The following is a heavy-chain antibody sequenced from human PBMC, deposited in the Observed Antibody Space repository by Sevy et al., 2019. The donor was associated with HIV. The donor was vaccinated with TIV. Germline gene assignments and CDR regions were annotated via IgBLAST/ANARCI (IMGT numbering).Heavy chain of an antibody. CDR2: ISFDGSDK. CDR3: AKRERSYYDSSGNYDAFDV. V-gene: IGHV3-33*03. J-gene: IGHJ3*01. Sequence: GGSLRLSCAASGFDFSTYDMHWVRQAPGEGLEWVAFISFDGSDKWYGDSVKGRFTISRDNSKNTLYVQMNTLRDEDTAVYYCAKRERSYYDSSGNYDAFDVWGQGTSVTVSS. CDR1: GFDFSTYD. D-gene: IGHD3-22*01.